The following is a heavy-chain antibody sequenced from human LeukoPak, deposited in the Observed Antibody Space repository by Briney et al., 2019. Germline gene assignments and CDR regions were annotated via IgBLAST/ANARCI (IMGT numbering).Heavy chain of an antibody. V-gene: IGHV1-18*01. D-gene: IGHD3-22*01. CDR2: ISAYNGNT. J-gene: IGHJ4*02. CDR1: GYTLTSYG. Sequence: SVKVSCMASGYTLTSYGISWVRQAPAQGLEWMGWISAYNGNTNYAQKLQGRVTMTTDTSTSTAYMELRSLRSDDTAVYYCARGSYYYDSSGYYEIDYWGQGTLVSVSS. CDR3: ARGSYYYDSSGYYEIDY.